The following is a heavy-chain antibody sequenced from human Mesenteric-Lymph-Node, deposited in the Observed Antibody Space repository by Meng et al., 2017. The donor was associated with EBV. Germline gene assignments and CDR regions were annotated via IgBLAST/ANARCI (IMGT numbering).Heavy chain of an antibody. CDR3: VAPFYGSGTHSDDY. Sequence: QVRLLQSGAEVKKPGVSVKVSCKVSGGTFSIDAINWVRRAPGQGLEWMGGMIPILGTVSHGQNFRGRVTITSDESTRTGYMELSSLRSEDTAVYYCVAPFYGSGTHSDDYWGQGTLVTVSS. D-gene: IGHD3-10*01. CDR2: MIPILGTV. CDR1: GGTFSIDA. J-gene: IGHJ4*02. V-gene: IGHV1-69*01.